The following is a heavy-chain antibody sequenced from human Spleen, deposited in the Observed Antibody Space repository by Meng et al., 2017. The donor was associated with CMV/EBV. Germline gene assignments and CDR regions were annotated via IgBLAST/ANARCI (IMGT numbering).Heavy chain of an antibody. CDR1: NGSISDHY. Sequence: SETLSLTFTVSNGSISDHYWSWIRQPPGKGLEWIGYIYYSGSTNYNPSLESRVTISVDTSKKQFSLNLISVTAADTAVYYCARVGSRGDGFYLDSWGQGTLVTVSS. D-gene: IGHD3-10*01. CDR3: ARVGSRGDGFYLDS. CDR2: IYYSGST. J-gene: IGHJ4*02. V-gene: IGHV4-59*11.